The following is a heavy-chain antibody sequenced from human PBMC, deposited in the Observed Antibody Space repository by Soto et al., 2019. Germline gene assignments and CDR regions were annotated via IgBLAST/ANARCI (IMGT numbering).Heavy chain of an antibody. D-gene: IGHD1-26*01. Sequence: EVQLLESGGGLVQPGGSLRLSCAASGFTFSSYALTWVRQAPGKGLEWVAVISSSGGNTNYADSVKGRFTISRDNSKNTLYMQMNRLRGEETAVYYWAKEKPSNSVRLRAYFDSWGQGTLVTVSS. CDR1: GFTFSSYA. V-gene: IGHV3-23*01. CDR2: ISSSGGNT. J-gene: IGHJ4*02. CDR3: AKEKPSNSVRLRAYFDS.